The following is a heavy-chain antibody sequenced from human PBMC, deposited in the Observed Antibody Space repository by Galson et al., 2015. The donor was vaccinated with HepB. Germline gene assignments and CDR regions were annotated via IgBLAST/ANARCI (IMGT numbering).Heavy chain of an antibody. CDR1: GGTFSSYA. J-gene: IGHJ4*02. CDR2: IIPILGIA. Sequence: SVKVSCKASGGTFSSYAISWVRQAPGQGLEWMGRIIPILGIANYAQKFQGRVTITADKSTSTAYMELSSLRSEDTAVYYCARDRPQLGNDYWGQGTLVTVSS. V-gene: IGHV1-69*04. D-gene: IGHD1-1*01. CDR3: ARDRPQLGNDY.